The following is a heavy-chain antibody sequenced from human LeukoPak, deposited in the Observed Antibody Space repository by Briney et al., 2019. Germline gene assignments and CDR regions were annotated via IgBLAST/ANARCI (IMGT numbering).Heavy chain of an antibody. V-gene: IGHV4-39*01. D-gene: IGHD1-26*01. J-gene: IGHJ4*02. CDR1: GGSISSSSCY. CDR2: IYYSGST. Sequence: SETLSLTCTVSGGSISSSSCYWGWIRQPPGKGLEWIGSIYYSGSTYYNPSLKSRVTISVDTSKNQFSLKLSSVTAADTAVYYCARHQTVGASINVIDYWGQGTLVTVSS. CDR3: ARHQTVGASINVIDY.